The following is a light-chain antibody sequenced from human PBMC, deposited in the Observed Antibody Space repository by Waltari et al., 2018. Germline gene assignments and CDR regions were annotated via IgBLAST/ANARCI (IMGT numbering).Light chain of an antibody. Sequence: DIQMTQSPSSLSASVGDRVTITCRASQNIGRLFNWYQQKPGKAPNLLIYAASSLQNGVPPRFSGSGSGTDFTLTISSLQPEDSATYYCQQSVTFPYTFGQGTKLEIK. CDR3: QQSVTFPYT. V-gene: IGKV1-39*01. CDR1: QNIGRL. CDR2: AAS. J-gene: IGKJ2*01.